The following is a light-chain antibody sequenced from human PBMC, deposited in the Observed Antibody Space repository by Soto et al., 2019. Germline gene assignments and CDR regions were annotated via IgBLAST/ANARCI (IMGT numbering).Light chain of an antibody. CDR2: EVT. CDR3: SSYAASNNFYFV. J-gene: IGLJ3*02. Sequence: QSALTQPPSASGSPGQSVTISCTGTSSDVGGYHYVSWYQQYPGRAPKLMIYEVTKRPSGVPDRFSGSKSGHTASLTVSGLQAEDEADYYCSSYAASNNFYFVFGGGTKVTVL. CDR1: SSDVGGYHY. V-gene: IGLV2-8*01.